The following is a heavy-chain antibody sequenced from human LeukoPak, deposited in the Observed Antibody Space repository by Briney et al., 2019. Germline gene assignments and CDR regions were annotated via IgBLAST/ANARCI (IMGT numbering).Heavy chain of an antibody. CDR1: GGSISSSSYY. CDR2: IYSSGST. J-gene: IGHJ4*01. D-gene: IGHD1-26*01. V-gene: IGHV4-39*01. Sequence: PSETLSLTCTVSGGSISSSSYYWGWIRQPPGKGLEWIGSIYSSGSTYYNASLQSRVTISIETSKNQISLRLNSVTAADTAIYYCAKSGGYGLIDYWGHGTLVTVSS. CDR3: AKSGGYGLIDY.